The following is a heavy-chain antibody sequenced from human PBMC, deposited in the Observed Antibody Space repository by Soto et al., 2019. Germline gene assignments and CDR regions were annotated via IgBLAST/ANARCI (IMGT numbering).Heavy chain of an antibody. CDR2: ISPNNGNI. CDR1: DNTFIRYG. CDR3: ARDRVWFGDLSPKPYYFDY. V-gene: IGHV1-18*01. J-gene: IGHJ4*02. D-gene: IGHD3-10*01. Sequence: QVQLVQSGGEVKKPGASVRVSCKAPDNTFIRYGISWVRQAPGQGLEWMGWISPNNGNINYAQKFQGRVTMTTEKSTGTAYMELRSLRSDDTAVYYCARDRVWFGDLSPKPYYFDYWGQGTLVAVSS.